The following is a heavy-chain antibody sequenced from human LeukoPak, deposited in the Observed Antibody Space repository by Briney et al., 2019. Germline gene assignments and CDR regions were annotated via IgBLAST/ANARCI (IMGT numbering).Heavy chain of an antibody. CDR2: IYPGDSDT. V-gene: IGHV5-51*01. CDR1: GYSFTTYW. Sequence: GESLKISCKGSGYSFTTYWIGWVRQMPGKGLEWMGIIYPGDSDTRYSPSFQGQVTVSADKSISTAYLQWSSLKASDTAMYYCARQVAAAGTRGVDFDYWGQGTLVTVSS. CDR3: ARQVAAAGTRGVDFDY. D-gene: IGHD6-13*01. J-gene: IGHJ4*02.